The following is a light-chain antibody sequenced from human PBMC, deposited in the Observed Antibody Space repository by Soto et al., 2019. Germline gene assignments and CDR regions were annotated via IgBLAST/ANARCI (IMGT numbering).Light chain of an antibody. V-gene: IGKV3D-15*01. CDR1: QSVSSN. Sequence: IVLTQSPGTLSLSPWERATLSCRASQSVSSNLAWYQQKPGQAPRLLIYYISTRATGIPARFSGSGSGTEFTLTINSLQSEDSAVYYCQQHNQWPITFGQGTRLEIK. CDR3: QQHNQWPIT. CDR2: YIS. J-gene: IGKJ5*01.